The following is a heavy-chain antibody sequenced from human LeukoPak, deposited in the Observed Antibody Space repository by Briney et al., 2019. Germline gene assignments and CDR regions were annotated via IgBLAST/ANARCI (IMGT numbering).Heavy chain of an antibody. V-gene: IGHV1-18*01. CDR1: GYTFTSYG. CDR3: AAPKLYSSSRYGMDV. D-gene: IGHD6-13*01. Sequence: GASVKVSCKASGYTFTSYGISWVRQAPGQGLEWMGWISAYNGNTNYAQKLQGRVTMTTDTSTSTAYMELRSLRSDDTAVYYCAAPKLYSSSRYGMDVWGQGTTVTVSS. J-gene: IGHJ6*02. CDR2: ISAYNGNT.